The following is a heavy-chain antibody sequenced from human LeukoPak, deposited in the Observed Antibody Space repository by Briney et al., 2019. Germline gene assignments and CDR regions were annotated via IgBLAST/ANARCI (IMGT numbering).Heavy chain of an antibody. CDR2: ISAYNGNT. Sequence: ASVKVSCKASGYTFTSYGNSWVRQAPGQGLEWMGWISAYNGNTNYAQKLQGRVTMTTDTSTSTAYMELRSLRSDDTAVYYCARDYVAARPKYYYYGMDVWGQGTTVTVSS. CDR3: ARDYVAARPKYYYYGMDV. J-gene: IGHJ6*02. CDR1: GYTFTSYG. V-gene: IGHV1-18*01. D-gene: IGHD6-6*01.